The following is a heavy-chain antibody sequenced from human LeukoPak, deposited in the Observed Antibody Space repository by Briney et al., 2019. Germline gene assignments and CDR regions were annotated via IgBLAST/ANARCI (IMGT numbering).Heavy chain of an antibody. D-gene: IGHD5-12*01. Sequence: PGGSLRLSCAASGFTFSSYWMSWVRQAPGKGLEWVANIKQDGSEKYYVDSVKGRFTISRDNAKNSLYLQMNSLRAEDTAVYYCARDSGSGYDGFDYWGQGTLVTVSS. CDR1: GFTFSSYW. J-gene: IGHJ4*02. V-gene: IGHV3-7*04. CDR3: ARDSGSGYDGFDY. CDR2: IKQDGSEK.